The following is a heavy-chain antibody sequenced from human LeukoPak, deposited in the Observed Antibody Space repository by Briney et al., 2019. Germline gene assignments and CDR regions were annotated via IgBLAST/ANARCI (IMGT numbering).Heavy chain of an antibody. CDR3: AKPSTVTTSGVFDI. CDR2: ISSSSSCI. CDR1: GFTYSSYR. Sequence: GGSLRLSCAASGFTYSSYRMLGLRQAPGKGLEGVSSISSSSSCIYYADSVKGRSTTSRDNAKNSLHLQMNSLRAEDTAVYYCAKPSTVTTSGVFDICRRGTMVAVSS. V-gene: IGHV3-21*01. J-gene: IGHJ3*02. D-gene: IGHD4-17*01.